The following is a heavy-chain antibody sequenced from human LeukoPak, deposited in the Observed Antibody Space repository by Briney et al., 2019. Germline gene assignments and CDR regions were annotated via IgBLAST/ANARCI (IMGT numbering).Heavy chain of an antibody. CDR3: ALYVDTAMVTTTHLRPTHWYFDL. J-gene: IGHJ2*01. V-gene: IGHV1-2*02. CDR2: INPNSGGT. CDR1: GYTFTSYG. D-gene: IGHD5-18*01. Sequence: ASVKVSCKASGYTFTSYGISWVRQAPGQGLEWMGWINPNSGGTNYAQKFQGRVTMTRDTSISTAYMELSRLRSDDTAVYYCALYVDTAMVTTTHLRPTHWYFDLWGRGTLVTVSS.